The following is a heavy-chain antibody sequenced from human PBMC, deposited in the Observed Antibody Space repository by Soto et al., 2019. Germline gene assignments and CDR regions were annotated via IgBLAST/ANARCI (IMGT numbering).Heavy chain of an antibody. J-gene: IGHJ4*02. CDR3: ARDWGAGNFFYFNS. CDR1: GYTFSDFY. D-gene: IGHD3-10*01. CDR2: MNPNNGDT. V-gene: IGHV1-2*04. Sequence: QVQLVQSGAEVKKPGASVKVSCKASGYTFSDFYVHWVRQAPGHGLEWMGWMNPNNGDTYYAKKFEGWVSMTRDTSISTAYMELRELKSDDSAVYFCARDWGAGNFFYFNSWGQGTLVTVSS.